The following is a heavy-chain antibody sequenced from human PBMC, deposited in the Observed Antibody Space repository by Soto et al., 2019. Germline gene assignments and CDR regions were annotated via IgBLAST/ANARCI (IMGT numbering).Heavy chain of an antibody. CDR3: ARDFYPLAEYFDY. CDR2: VSGSNGKT. J-gene: IGHJ4*02. D-gene: IGHD6-6*01. V-gene: IGHV1-18*04. CDR1: GYTFTNHG. Sequence: QVQLLQSGAEVKKPGASVKVYCKASGYTFTNHGISWVRQAPGQGLEWMGWVSGSNGKTKYAPKFQGRVTLTTETSTSTAYMELRSLRSDDTAVYYCARDFYPLAEYFDYCGQGTLGTVSS.